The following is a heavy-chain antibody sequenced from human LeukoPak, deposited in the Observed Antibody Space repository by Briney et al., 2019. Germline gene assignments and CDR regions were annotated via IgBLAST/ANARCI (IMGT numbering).Heavy chain of an antibody. J-gene: IGHJ6*03. CDR3: ARRRYFSPYYMDV. CDR1: GGSISSSSYY. D-gene: IGHD3-9*01. CDR2: IYYSGST. Sequence: SETLSLTCTVSGGSISSSSYYWGWIRQPPGKGLEWIGSIYYSGSTYYNPSLKSRVTISVDTSKNQFSLKLSSVTAADTAVYYCARRRYFSPYYMDVWGKGTTVTISS. V-gene: IGHV4-39*01.